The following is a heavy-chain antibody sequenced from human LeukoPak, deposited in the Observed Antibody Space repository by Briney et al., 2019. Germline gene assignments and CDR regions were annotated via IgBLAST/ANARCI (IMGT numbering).Heavy chain of an antibody. CDR2: IYQSGST. V-gene: IGHV4-38-2*02. CDR3: ARDHRSSGWESGIDY. D-gene: IGHD6-19*01. CDR1: GYSFSSGYY. J-gene: IGHJ4*02. Sequence: SQTLCLTCAVSGYSFSSGYYWGWIRQPPGKGLEWIGSIYQSGSTYYNPSLKRRVTISVDTSKNRFSLKLGPVTAPDTAVYYCARDHRSSGWESGIDYWGQGTLVTVSS.